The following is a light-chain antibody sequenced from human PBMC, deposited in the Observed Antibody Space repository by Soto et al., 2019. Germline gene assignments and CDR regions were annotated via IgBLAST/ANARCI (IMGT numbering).Light chain of an antibody. CDR1: QSVSSSY. CDR3: QQYGSSPFT. CDR2: GAS. Sequence: EIVLTQSPCTLSLSPGDRATLSCRASQSVSSSYLAWYQQKPGQAPRLLIYGASIRATGIPDRFSGSGSGTDFTLTISRLEPEDFAVYYCQQYGSSPFTFGHGTKLDIK. V-gene: IGKV3-20*01. J-gene: IGKJ3*01.